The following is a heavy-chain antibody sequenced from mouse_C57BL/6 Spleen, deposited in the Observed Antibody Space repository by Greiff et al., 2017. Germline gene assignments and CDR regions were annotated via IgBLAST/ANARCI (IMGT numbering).Heavy chain of an antibody. Sequence: QVQLQQPGAELVKPGASVKMSCKASGYTFTSYWITWVKQRPGQGLEWIGDIYPGSGSTNYNEKFKSKATLTVDTSSSTAYMQLSSLTAEYSAVYDGARSYGNYGWYFDVWGTGTTVTVSS. D-gene: IGHD2-1*01. J-gene: IGHJ1*03. CDR1: GYTFTSYW. CDR3: ARSYGNYGWYFDV. CDR2: IYPGSGST. V-gene: IGHV1-55*01.